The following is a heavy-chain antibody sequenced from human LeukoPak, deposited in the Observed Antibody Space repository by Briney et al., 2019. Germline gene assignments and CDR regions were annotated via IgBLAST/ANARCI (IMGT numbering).Heavy chain of an antibody. Sequence: PGRSLRLSCAASGFTFSAYAMNWVRQAPGKGLEWVGRIKSKTDGGTTDYAAPVKGRFTISRDDSKNTLYLQMNSLKTEDTAVYYCSTTYYYDSSEGYWGQGTLVAVSS. J-gene: IGHJ4*02. CDR2: IKSKTDGGTT. D-gene: IGHD3-22*01. CDR3: STTYYYDSSEGY. V-gene: IGHV3-15*07. CDR1: GFTFSAYA.